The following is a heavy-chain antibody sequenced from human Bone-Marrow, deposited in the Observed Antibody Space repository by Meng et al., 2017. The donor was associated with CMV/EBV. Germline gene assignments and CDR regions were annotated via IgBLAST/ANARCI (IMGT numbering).Heavy chain of an antibody. Sequence: ASVKVSCKASGYSFSRHGINWVRQAPGQGLECMGWISPDTGNTDYVHKLQGRVTMTTDTSTSTVYMELRSLRSDDTAVYYCARGSSSWPNWDFDYWVQGTLVTVPS. CDR1: GYSFSRHG. V-gene: IGHV1-18*01. J-gene: IGHJ4*02. D-gene: IGHD6-13*01. CDR3: ARGSSSWPNWDFDY. CDR2: ISPDTGNT.